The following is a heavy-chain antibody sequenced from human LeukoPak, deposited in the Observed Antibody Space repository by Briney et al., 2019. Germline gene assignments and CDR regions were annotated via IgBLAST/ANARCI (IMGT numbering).Heavy chain of an antibody. CDR2: MNPNSGNT. J-gene: IGHJ5*02. D-gene: IGHD1-26*01. CDR1: GYTFTSYD. V-gene: IGHV1-8*01. CDR3: ARGNRAYRETFDP. Sequence: ASVKVSCKASGYTFTSYDINWVRQATGQGLEWVGWMNPNSGNTGYAQKFQGRVTMTRNTSISTAYMELSSLRSEDTAVYYCARGNRAYRETFDPWGQGTLVTVSS.